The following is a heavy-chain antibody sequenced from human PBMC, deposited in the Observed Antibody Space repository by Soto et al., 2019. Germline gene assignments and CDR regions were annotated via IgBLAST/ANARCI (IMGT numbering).Heavy chain of an antibody. CDR2: ISYDGSLK. D-gene: IGHD1-1*01. V-gene: IGHV3-30-3*01. Sequence: GGSLRLSCAASGFTCSTYNMQWVRQAPGKGLEWVSFISYDGSLKYYADSVKGRFTISRDNSKDTLYLQMDSLRDDDTAVYYCARSAKNAYNPLDYWGQGTLLTVS. CDR3: ARSAKNAYNPLDY. CDR1: GFTCSTYN. J-gene: IGHJ4*02.